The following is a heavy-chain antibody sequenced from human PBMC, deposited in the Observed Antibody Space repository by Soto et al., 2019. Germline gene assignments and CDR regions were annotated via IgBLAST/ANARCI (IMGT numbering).Heavy chain of an antibody. J-gene: IGHJ6*02. CDR3: ASDPLHCNSVLCRMNGMHV. D-gene: IGHD2-2*01. CDR1: GFTFTSSS. Sequence: QMNLVESGGGVVQPWRSLRLSCVASGFTFTSSSMHWVRQAPGKGLEWVAYVSIDGNTKYYADSVKGRFIVSRDNSKNTVFLQINSLRPEDTALYYCASDPLHCNSVLCRMNGMHVWGQGTTVTVSS. CDR2: VSIDGNTK. V-gene: IGHV3-30*01.